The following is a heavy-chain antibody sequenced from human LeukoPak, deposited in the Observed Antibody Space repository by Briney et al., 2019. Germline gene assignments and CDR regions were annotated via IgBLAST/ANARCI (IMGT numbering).Heavy chain of an antibody. CDR2: INLYSGDT. CDR1: GYSFTDHH. CDR3: ARDTSGWSRGRFYYYMDV. Sequence: ASVKVSCKDSGYSFTDHHMHWVRQAPGQGLEWMGRINLYSGDTKFAQKFQGRVTLTRDTSISTAYMELSRLRSDDTAVYYCARDTSGWSRGRFYYYMDVWGMGTTVTVSS. D-gene: IGHD6-19*01. J-gene: IGHJ6*03. V-gene: IGHV1-2*06.